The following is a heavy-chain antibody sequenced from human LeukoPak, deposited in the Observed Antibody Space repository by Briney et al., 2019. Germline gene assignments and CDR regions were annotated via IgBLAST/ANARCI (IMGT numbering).Heavy chain of an antibody. CDR2: LSGSAGST. D-gene: IGHD4-17*01. CDR1: GFTFSSYA. J-gene: IGHJ4*02. CDR3: AKARYGDGRGFDY. Sequence: GGSLRLSCAASGFTFSSYAMNLVRQAPGKGLEWVSVLSGSAGSTYYADSVRGRFTITRDNSKNTLYLHMSRLRAEDTAIYYCAKARYGDGRGFDYWGQGTLVTVSS. V-gene: IGHV3-23*01.